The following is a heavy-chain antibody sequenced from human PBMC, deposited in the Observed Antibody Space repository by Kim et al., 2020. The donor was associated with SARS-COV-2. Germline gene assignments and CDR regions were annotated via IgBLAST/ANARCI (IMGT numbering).Heavy chain of an antibody. J-gene: IGHJ4*02. Sequence: ASVKVSCKASGYTFTSYAMHWVRQAPGQRLEWMGWINAGNGNTKYSQKFQGRVTITRDTSASTAYMELSSLRSEDTAVYYCARSGSGSYPRWNLLSEYWGQGTLVTVSS. V-gene: IGHV1-3*01. CDR2: INAGNGNT. CDR3: ARSGSGSYPRWNLLSEY. D-gene: IGHD1-26*01. CDR1: GYTFTSYA.